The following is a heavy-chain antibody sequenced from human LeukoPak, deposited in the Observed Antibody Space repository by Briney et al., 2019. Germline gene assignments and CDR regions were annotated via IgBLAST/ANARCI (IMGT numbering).Heavy chain of an antibody. CDR3: ARDHSSGWYPWFDP. Sequence: SETLSLTCTVSGGSISSYYWRWIRQPAGKGLEWIGRIYTSGSTNYNPSLKSRVTMSVDASKNQFSLKLSSVTAADTAVYYCARDHSSGWYPWFDPWGQGTLVTVSS. CDR1: GGSISSYY. V-gene: IGHV4-4*07. CDR2: IYTSGST. J-gene: IGHJ5*02. D-gene: IGHD6-19*01.